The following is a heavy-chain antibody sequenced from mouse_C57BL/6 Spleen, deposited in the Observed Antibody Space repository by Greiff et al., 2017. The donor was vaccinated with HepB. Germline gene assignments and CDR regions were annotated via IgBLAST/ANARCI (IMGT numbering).Heavy chain of an antibody. V-gene: IGHV1-15*01. CDR1: GYTFTDYE. J-gene: IGHJ3*01. CDR2: IDPETGGT. D-gene: IGHD2-4*01. Sequence: VKLLESGAELVRPGASVTLSCKASGYTFTDYEMHWVKQTPVHGLEWIGAIDPETGGTAYNQKFKGKAILTADKSSSTAYMELRSLTSEDSAVYYCTHYDYDGGFAYWGQGTLVTVSA. CDR3: THYDYDGGFAY.